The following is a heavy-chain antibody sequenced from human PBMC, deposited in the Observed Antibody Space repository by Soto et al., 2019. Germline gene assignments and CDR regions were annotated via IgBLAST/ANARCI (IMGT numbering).Heavy chain of an antibody. V-gene: IGHV3-53*01. D-gene: IGHD1-26*01. J-gene: IGHJ4*02. Sequence: GGSLRLSCAASGFTVSSNYMSWVRQAPGKGLEWVSVIYSGGSTYYADSVKGRFTISRDNSKNTLYLQMNSLRAEDTAVYYCAKAPPPYSGSYVTDYWGQGTLVTVSS. CDR2: IYSGGST. CDR1: GFTVSSNY. CDR3: AKAPPPYSGSYVTDY.